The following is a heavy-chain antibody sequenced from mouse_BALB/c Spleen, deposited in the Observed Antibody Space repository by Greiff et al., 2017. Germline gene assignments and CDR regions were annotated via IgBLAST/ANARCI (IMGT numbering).Heavy chain of an antibody. D-gene: IGHD1-1*01. Sequence: EVQLQQSGAELVKPGASVKLSCTASGFNIKDTYMHWVKQRPEQGLEWIGRIDPANGNTKYDPKFQGKATITADTSSNTAYLQLSSLTSEDPAVYYCARSNYYGTRAMDYWGQGTSVTVSS. V-gene: IGHV14-3*02. CDR2: IDPANGNT. CDR3: ARSNYYGTRAMDY. CDR1: GFNIKDTY. J-gene: IGHJ4*01.